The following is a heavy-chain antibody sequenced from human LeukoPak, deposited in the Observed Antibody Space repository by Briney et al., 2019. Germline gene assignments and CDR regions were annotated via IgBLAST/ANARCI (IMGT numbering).Heavy chain of an antibody. CDR1: GFNFDEYV. CDR2: IKSKTYGGTT. D-gene: IGHD3-22*01. CDR3: SKGPRDYDSNSYYRYFDS. V-gene: IGHV3-49*04. J-gene: IGHJ4*02. Sequence: GGSLRLSCTVSGFNFDEYVMSWVRQAPGKGLEWVGFIKSKTYGGTTEYAASVKGRFIISRDDRKSIAYLQMNSLITEDTAVYHCSKGPRDYDSNSYYRYFDSWGQGTLVTVSS.